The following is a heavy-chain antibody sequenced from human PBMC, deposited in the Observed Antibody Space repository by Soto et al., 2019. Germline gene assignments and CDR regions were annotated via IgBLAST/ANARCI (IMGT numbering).Heavy chain of an antibody. CDR2: IYYSGST. J-gene: IGHJ3*02. CDR1: GGYISSYY. V-gene: IGHV4-59*01. D-gene: IGHD2-2*01. Sequence: SEPLCLPCTVSGGYISSYYWSWIRQPPGKGLEWIGYIYYSGSTNYNPSLKSRVTISVDTSKNQFSLKLSSVTAADTAVYYCARESEVEGAFDIWGQGTMVTV. CDR3: ARESEVEGAFDI.